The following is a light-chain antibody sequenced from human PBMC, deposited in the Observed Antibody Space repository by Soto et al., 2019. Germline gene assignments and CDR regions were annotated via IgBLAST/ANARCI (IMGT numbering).Light chain of an antibody. V-gene: IGLV2-8*01. CDR2: EVN. Sequence: QSVLTQPPSASGSPGQSVTISCTGTSSDVGGYDYVSWYQQHPGKAPELIIYEVNKRPSGVPDRFSGSKSGNMASLTVSGLQAEYESNDYGNSDTGSNTFVVFGTGTKVHV. CDR3: NSDTGSNTFVV. J-gene: IGLJ1*01. CDR1: SSDVGGYDY.